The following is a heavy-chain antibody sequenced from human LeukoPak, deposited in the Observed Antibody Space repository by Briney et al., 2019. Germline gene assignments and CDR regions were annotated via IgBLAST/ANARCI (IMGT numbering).Heavy chain of an antibody. D-gene: IGHD3-22*01. V-gene: IGHV1-58*02. Sequence: GASVKVSCKASGFTFTNSAMQWVRQARGQRLEWIGWIVVGSGNTNYAQKFQERVTITRDLSTNTAYMELSSLRSEDTAVYYCARDFLSRPNYYDSSGYYGAFDIWGQGTMVTVSS. CDR1: GFTFTNSA. J-gene: IGHJ3*02. CDR3: ARDFLSRPNYYDSSGYYGAFDI. CDR2: IVVGSGNT.